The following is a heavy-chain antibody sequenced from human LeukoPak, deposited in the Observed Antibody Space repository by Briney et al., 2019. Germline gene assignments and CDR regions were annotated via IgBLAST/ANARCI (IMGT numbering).Heavy chain of an antibody. CDR2: INWNGGST. J-gene: IGHJ6*03. CDR3: ARTVTGGDYYYYYYMDV. D-gene: IGHD6-19*01. CDR1: GFTFSRYW. Sequence: GGSLRLSCAASGFTFSRYWMHWVRQAPGKGLEWVSGINWNGGSTGYADSVKGRFTISRDNAKNSLYLKMNSLRAEDTALYYCARTVTGGDYYYYYYMDVWGKGTTVTVSS. V-gene: IGHV3-20*04.